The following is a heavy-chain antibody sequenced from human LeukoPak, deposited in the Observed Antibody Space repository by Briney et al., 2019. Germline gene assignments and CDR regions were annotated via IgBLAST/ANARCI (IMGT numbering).Heavy chain of an antibody. D-gene: IGHD2-8*01. CDR2: IYYSGST. V-gene: IGHV4-39*07. CDR3: ARDLRAVVLMVYAPYFDY. CDR1: GGSINSSSYY. J-gene: IGHJ4*02. Sequence: SETLSLTCTVPGGSINSSSYYWGWIRQPPGKGLEWIGSIYYSGSTYYNPSLKSRVTISVDTSKNQFSLKLSSVTAADTAVYYCARDLRAVVLMVYAPYFDYWGQGTLVTVSS.